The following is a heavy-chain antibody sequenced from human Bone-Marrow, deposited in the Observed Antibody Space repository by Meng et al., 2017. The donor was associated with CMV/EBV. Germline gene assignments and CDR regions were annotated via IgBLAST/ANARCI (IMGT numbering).Heavy chain of an antibody. CDR3: AKVLYVATITGGRYFDL. CDR1: GFTFSNYA. Sequence: GESLKISCAASGFTFSNYAMSWVRQAPGKGLEWVSVIYPDGSTTFYADSVKGRFTTLRANSKNTLYLQMNSLRDGDTAVYYCAKVLYVATITGGRYFDLWGRGTLVTVSS. V-gene: IGHV3-23*03. J-gene: IGHJ2*01. D-gene: IGHD5-24*01. CDR2: IYPDGSTT.